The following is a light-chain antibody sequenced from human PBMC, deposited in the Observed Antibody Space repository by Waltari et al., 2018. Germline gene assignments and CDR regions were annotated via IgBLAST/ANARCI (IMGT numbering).Light chain of an antibody. CDR2: END. CDR1: RSDIGDNY. V-gene: IGLV1-51*02. Sequence: QSVLTQPPSVSAAPGQRVTISCSGSRSDIGDNYVSRYQQLPGTAPKLLVYENDNRPSEIPDRFSASKSGTSATLAITGLQTGDEADYYCATWDSSLRAEVFGGGTKLTVL. J-gene: IGLJ3*02. CDR3: ATWDSSLRAEV.